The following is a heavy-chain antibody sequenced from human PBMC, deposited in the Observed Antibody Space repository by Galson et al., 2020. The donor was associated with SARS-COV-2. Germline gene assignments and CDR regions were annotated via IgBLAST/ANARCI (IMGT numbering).Heavy chain of an antibody. V-gene: IGHV3-74*01. J-gene: IGHJ6*02. CDR2: ITSDGNSK. CDR3: ARDRVLYYGSCGYYLLYYYYGMGV. CDR1: GFTFSRYC. D-gene: IGHD3-22*01. Sequence: GGSLRLSCAASGFTFSRYCMHWVRQAPGKGLEWVSRITSDGNSKNYADSVKGRFTISRDNAKNTLYLQMNSLRAEDTAVYYCARDRVLYYGSCGYYLLYYYYGMGVGSQGTTVTGSS.